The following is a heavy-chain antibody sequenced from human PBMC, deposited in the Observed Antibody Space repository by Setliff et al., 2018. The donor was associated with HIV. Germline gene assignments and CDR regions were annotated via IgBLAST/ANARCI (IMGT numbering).Heavy chain of an antibody. CDR3: ARGQGWYNWNDQAFDI. Sequence: ASVKVSCKASGYSFSGYYMHWVRQAPGQGLEWMGWINPNSGGTNYAQKFQGRVTMTRDTSISTAYLELSRLRSDDTVVYYCARGQGWYNWNDQAFDIWGQGTMVTVSS. CDR1: GYSFSGYY. V-gene: IGHV1-2*02. J-gene: IGHJ3*02. D-gene: IGHD1-1*01. CDR2: INPNSGGT.